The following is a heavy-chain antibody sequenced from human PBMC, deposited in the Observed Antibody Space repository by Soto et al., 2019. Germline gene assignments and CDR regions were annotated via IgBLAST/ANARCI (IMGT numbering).Heavy chain of an antibody. CDR1: GGSFSGYY. J-gene: IGHJ6*02. V-gene: IGHV4-34*01. CDR2: INHSGST. D-gene: IGHD1-1*01. CDR3: ARGSRNRYYYYGMDV. Sequence: QVQLQQWGAGLLKPSETLSLTCAVYGGSFSGYYWSWIRQPPGKGLEWIGEINHSGSTNYNPSLKSRVTISVDTSKNQFSLKLSSATAADTAVYYCARGSRNRYYYYGMDVWGQGTTVTVSS.